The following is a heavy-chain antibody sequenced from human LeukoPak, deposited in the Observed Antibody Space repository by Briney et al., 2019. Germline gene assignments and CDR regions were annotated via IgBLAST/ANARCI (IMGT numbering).Heavy chain of an antibody. CDR3: ARPLNYGNFDY. Sequence: PGGSLRLSCAASGFTFSSYAMHWVRQAPGKGLEWVAVISYDGSNKYYADSVKGRFTISRDNSKNTLYLQMNSLRAEDTAVYYCARPLNYGNFDYWGQGTLVTVSS. V-gene: IGHV3-30-3*01. D-gene: IGHD4-17*01. CDR1: GFTFSSYA. CDR2: ISYDGSNK. J-gene: IGHJ4*02.